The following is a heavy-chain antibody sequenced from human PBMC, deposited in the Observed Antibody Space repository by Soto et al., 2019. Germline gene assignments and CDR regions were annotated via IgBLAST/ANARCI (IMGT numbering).Heavy chain of an antibody. CDR1: GYTFTGYY. CDR2: INPNSGGT. V-gene: IGHV1-2*02. Sequence: ASVKVSCKASGYTFTGYYMHWVRQAPGQGLERMGWINPNSGGTNYAQKFQGRVTMTRDTPINTAYMELSNLRSDDTAVYYCARTSWFDPWGQGTLVTVSS. J-gene: IGHJ5*02. CDR3: ARTSWFDP.